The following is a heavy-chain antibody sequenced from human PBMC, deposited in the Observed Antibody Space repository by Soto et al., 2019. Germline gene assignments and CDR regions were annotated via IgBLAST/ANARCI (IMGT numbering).Heavy chain of an antibody. CDR2: IYNSGST. V-gene: IGHV4-59*08. D-gene: IGHD3-22*01. CDR1: GNSISSYY. Sequence: TSETLSLTCTVSGNSISSYYWNWIRQPPGKGLQWIGYIYNSGSTNYNPSLKSRVTMSIDTSNNQFSLKLTSVTAADTAVYYCGRLYYDSSGCYYFAYWGKGTLVTVSS. CDR3: GRLYYDSSGCYYFAY. J-gene: IGHJ4*02.